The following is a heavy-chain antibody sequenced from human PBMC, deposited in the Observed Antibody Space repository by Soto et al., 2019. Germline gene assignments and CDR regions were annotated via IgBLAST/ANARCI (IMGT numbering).Heavy chain of an antibody. Sequence: PGVLLWLSCAASGITFSSYXMTWVLQAPWKGLEWFSYISSRSTIYYADSVKGRFTISRDNAKNSLYLQMNSLRDEDTAVYYCERGGNRFDPWAKGSLVTVTS. V-gene: IGHV3-48*02. CDR1: GITFSSYX. J-gene: IGHJ5*02. CDR3: ERGGNRFDP. CDR2: ISSRSTI.